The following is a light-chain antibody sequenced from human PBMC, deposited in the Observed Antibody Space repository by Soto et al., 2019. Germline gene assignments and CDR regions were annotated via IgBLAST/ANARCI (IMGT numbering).Light chain of an antibody. CDR2: EVR. J-gene: IGLJ1*01. V-gene: IGLV2-14*03. CDR3: SSYTTSSTRV. CDR1: SSAVGAYDF. Sequence: QSVLTQPASVSGSPGQAITISCTGTSSAVGAYDFVSWYQQHPDKAPKLMIYEVRNRLSGVSNRFSGSKSVNTATLTISGLQAEYEADYYCSSYTTSSTRVFGTGTKVTVL.